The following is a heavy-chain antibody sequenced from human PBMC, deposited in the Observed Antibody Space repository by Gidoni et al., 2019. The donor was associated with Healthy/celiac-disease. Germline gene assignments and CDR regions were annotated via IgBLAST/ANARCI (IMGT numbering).Heavy chain of an antibody. J-gene: IGHJ4*02. CDR3: ASFRYAPGPTLRVTYDYSG. Sequence: QVQLVQSGAEVKKPGSSVKVSCKASGGTSSSYAISRVRQAPGQGLEGMGRIIPTLGIANDAQKCQGRVTITADKSTSTAYMELSSLRSEDTAVYYCASFRYAPGPTLRVTYDYSGWGQGTLVTVSS. D-gene: IGHD5-12*01. CDR2: IIPTLGIA. CDR1: GGTSSSYA. V-gene: IGHV1-69*09.